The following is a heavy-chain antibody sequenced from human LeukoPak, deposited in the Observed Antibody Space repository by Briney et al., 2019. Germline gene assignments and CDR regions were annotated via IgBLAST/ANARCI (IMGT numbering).Heavy chain of an antibody. CDR2: IYTSGST. CDR3: ARKELLWSPFDI. Sequence: SETLSLTCAVPGGSISSYYWSWIRQPPGKGLEWIGYIYTSGSTNYNPSLKSRVTISVDTSKHQFSLKLSSVTAADTAVYYCARKELLWSPFDIWGQGTMVTVSS. J-gene: IGHJ3*02. D-gene: IGHD3-10*01. CDR1: GGSISSYY. V-gene: IGHV4-4*09.